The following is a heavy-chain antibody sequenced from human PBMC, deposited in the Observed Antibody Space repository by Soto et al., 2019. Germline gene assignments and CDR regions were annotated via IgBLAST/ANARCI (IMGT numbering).Heavy chain of an antibody. CDR1: GGSISSGGYY. V-gene: IGHV4-31*03. CDR3: ARVQILSIYYYYYGMDV. J-gene: IGHJ6*02. CDR2: IYYSGST. Sequence: QVQLQESGPGLVKPSQTLSLTCTVSGGSISSGGYYWRWIRQHPGKGLEWIGYIYYSGSTYYNPSLKSRVTISVDTSKNQFSLKLSSVTAADTAVYYCARVQILSIYYYYYGMDVWGQGTTVTVSS. D-gene: IGHD3-16*02.